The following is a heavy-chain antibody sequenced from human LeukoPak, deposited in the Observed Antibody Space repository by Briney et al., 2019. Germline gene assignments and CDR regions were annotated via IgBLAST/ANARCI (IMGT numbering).Heavy chain of an antibody. J-gene: IGHJ4*02. D-gene: IGHD1-1*01. V-gene: IGHV3-21*01. CDR2: ISSSSSYK. CDR3: ARSAAGTYY. CDR1: GFTFSSYS. Sequence: GGSLRLSCVASGFTFSSYSMNWVRPAPGKGLEWVSSISSSSSYKYYTDSVKGRFTISRDNAKNSLYLQMNSLRAEDTAVYCCARSAAGTYYWGQGTLVTVSS.